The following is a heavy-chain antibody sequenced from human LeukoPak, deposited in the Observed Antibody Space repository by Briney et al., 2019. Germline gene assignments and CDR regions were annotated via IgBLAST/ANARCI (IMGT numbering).Heavy chain of an antibody. CDR2: ISRSGDIT. D-gene: IGHD2-21*01. V-gene: IGHV3-23*01. Sequence: GGSLRLSCAASGVTFSKYGMKWVRQAAGTGLEYVSGISRSGDITHYADSVKGRFTISRDNSKNTLYLEMNSLRVEDTAVYYCAKKSQGWLLPYSCDYWGQGTLVTVSS. J-gene: IGHJ4*02. CDR1: GVTFSKYG. CDR3: AKKSQGWLLPYSCDY.